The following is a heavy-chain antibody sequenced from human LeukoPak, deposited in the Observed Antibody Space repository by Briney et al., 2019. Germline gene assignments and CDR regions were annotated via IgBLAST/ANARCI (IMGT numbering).Heavy chain of an antibody. J-gene: IGHJ4*02. CDR2: ISYDGSNK. CDR3: AKESYYYDRSGYPPDY. CDR1: GFTFSSYG. V-gene: IGHV3-30*18. Sequence: GGSLRLSCAASGFTFSSYGMHWVRQAPGKGLEWVAVISYDGSNKYYADSVKGRFTISRDNSKNTLYLQMNSLRAEDTAVYYCAKESYYYDRSGYPPDYWGQGTLVTVSP. D-gene: IGHD3-22*01.